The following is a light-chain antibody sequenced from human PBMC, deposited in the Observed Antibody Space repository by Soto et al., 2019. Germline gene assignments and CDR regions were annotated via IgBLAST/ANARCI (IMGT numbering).Light chain of an antibody. Sequence: QSVLTQPASVSGSPGQSITISCTGTSSDVGSYNYVSWYQLHPGKAPKLMIYEVSNRPSGVSNRFSGSKSGDTASLTISGLQAEDEADYYCSSLTTSSTLVFGTGTKVTVL. CDR2: EVS. CDR1: SSDVGSYNY. V-gene: IGLV2-14*01. CDR3: SSLTTSSTLV. J-gene: IGLJ1*01.